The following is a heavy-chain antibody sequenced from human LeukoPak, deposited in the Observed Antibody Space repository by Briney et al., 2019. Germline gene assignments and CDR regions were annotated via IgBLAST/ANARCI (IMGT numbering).Heavy chain of an antibody. Sequence: PSETLSLTCTVSGASLNSGGYYWNWIRQPPGKEPEWIGYIYYSGSTNYNRSLKSRVTISVDTSKNQFSLKLTSVTAADTAVYYCAREGWDLWGRSTLVTVSS. J-gene: IGHJ2*01. CDR1: GASLNSGGYY. CDR3: AREGWDL. V-gene: IGHV4-61*08. D-gene: IGHD2-15*01. CDR2: IYYSGST.